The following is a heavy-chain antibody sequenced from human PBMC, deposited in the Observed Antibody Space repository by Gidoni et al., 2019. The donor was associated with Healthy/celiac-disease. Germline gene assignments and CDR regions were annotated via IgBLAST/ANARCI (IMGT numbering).Heavy chain of an antibody. CDR1: GFTFSSYA. CDR3: ARGITGIDANYGGYYYYYMDV. Sequence: QVQLVESGGGVVQPGRSLRLSCAASGFTFSSYAMHWVRQAPGKGLEWVAVISYDGSNKYYADSVKGRFTISRDNSKNTLYLQMNSLRAEDTAVYYCARGITGIDANYGGYYYYYMDVWGKGTTVTVSS. V-gene: IGHV3-30*04. CDR2: ISYDGSNK. J-gene: IGHJ6*03. D-gene: IGHD1-20*01.